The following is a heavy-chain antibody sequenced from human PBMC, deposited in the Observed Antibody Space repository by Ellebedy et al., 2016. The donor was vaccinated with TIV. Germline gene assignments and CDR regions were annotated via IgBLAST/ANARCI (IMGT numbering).Heavy chain of an antibody. V-gene: IGHV4-61*01. CDR3: ARSHSGWYLYFDY. D-gene: IGHD6-19*01. Sequence: SETLSLTXTVSGGSVSSGSYYWSWIRQPPGKGLEWIGYIYYSGSTNYNPSLKSRVTISVDTSKNQFSLKLSSVTAADTAVYYCARSHSGWYLYFDYWGQGTLVTVSS. CDR1: GGSVSSGSYY. J-gene: IGHJ4*02. CDR2: IYYSGST.